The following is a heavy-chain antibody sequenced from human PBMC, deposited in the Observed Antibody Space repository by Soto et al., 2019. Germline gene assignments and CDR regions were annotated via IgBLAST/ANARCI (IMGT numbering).Heavy chain of an antibody. CDR2: ISSSGSTI. CDR1: GFTFSSYE. CDR3: AREGLIVVALKPYYYYYGMDV. V-gene: IGHV3-48*03. Sequence: GGSLRLSCAASGFTFSSYEMNWVRQAPGKGLEWVSYISSSGSTIYYADSVKGRFTISRDNAKNSLYLQMNSLRAEDTAVYYCAREGLIVVALKPYYYYYGMDVWGQGTTV. J-gene: IGHJ6*02. D-gene: IGHD2-2*01.